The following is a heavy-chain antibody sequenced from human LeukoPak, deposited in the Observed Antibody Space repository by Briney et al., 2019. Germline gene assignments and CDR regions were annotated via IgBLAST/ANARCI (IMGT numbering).Heavy chain of an antibody. CDR2: ISSSSSYI. J-gene: IGHJ4*02. Sequence: PGGSLRLSCAASGFTFSSFWMHWVRQAPGKGLEWVSSISSSSSYIYYADSVKGRFTISRDNAKNSLYLQMNSLRAEDTAVYYCARKLGPFDYWGQGTLVTVSS. CDR3: ARKLGPFDY. CDR1: GFTFSSFW. D-gene: IGHD1-7*01. V-gene: IGHV3-21*01.